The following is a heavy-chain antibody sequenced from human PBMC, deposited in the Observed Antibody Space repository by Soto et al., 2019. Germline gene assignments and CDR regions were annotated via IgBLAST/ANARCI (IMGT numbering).Heavy chain of an antibody. CDR2: ISYDGSNK. CDR3: ARDGYSSSWNLNPIYYYYYGMDV. D-gene: IGHD6-13*01. Sequence: GGSLRLSCAASGFTFSSYAMHWVRQAPGKGLEWVAVISYDGSNKYYADSVKGRFTISRDNSKNTLYLQMNSLRAEDTAVYYCARDGYSSSWNLNPIYYYYYGMDVWGQGTTVTVSS. J-gene: IGHJ6*02. CDR1: GFTFSSYA. V-gene: IGHV3-30-3*01.